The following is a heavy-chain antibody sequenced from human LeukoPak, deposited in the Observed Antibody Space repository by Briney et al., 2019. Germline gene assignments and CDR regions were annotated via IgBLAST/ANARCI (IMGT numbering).Heavy chain of an antibody. D-gene: IGHD4-11*01. V-gene: IGHV4-59*01. J-gene: IGHJ4*02. Sequence: SETLSLTCTVSGGSISSYYWSWIRQPPGKGLEWIGYIYYSGSTNYNPSLKSRVTISVDTSKNQFSLKLSSVTAADTAVYYCARATGPYDYFDYWGQGTLVTVSS. CDR3: ARATGPYDYFDY. CDR2: IYYSGST. CDR1: GGSISSYY.